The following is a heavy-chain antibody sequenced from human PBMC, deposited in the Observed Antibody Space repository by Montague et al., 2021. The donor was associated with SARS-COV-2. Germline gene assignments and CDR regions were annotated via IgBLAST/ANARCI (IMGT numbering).Heavy chain of an antibody. CDR2: ISDSGST. D-gene: IGHD2-15*01. CDR1: GDSISTDNW. Sequence: SETLSLTCVVSGDSISTDNWWTWVRLPPGKGLEWIGYISDSGSTNYNPSLTSRATMSVDTSKNQFSLKVNSVTAADTAVYYCARHYSATLPAVYWGQGTLDTVSS. CDR3: ARHYSATLPAVY. V-gene: IGHV4-4*02. J-gene: IGHJ4*02.